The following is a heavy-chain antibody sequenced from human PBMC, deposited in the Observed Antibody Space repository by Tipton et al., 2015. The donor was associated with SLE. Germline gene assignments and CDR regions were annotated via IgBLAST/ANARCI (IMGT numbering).Heavy chain of an antibody. J-gene: IGHJ4*02. CDR2: IYYSGST. D-gene: IGHD6-13*01. V-gene: IGHV4-59*12. CDR1: GGSINSYY. Sequence: TLSLTCTVSGGSINSYYWSWIRQPPGKGLEWIGYIYYSGSTTYSPSLKSRVTMSIDTSKNQFSLKLRSVTAADTALYYCARGASSWNFDYWGQGSLVTVSS. CDR3: ARGASSWNFDY.